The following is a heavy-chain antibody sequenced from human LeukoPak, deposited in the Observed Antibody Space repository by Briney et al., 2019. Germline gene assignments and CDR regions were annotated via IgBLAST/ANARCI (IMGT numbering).Heavy chain of an antibody. CDR2: INHSGGT. J-gene: IGHJ5*02. CDR1: GGSFSGYY. Sequence: SETLSLTCTVYGGSFSGYYWSWIRQSPGKGLEWIAEINHSGGTNYNPSLKSRVTISVDTSKNQFSLKLTSVTAADTAVYYCASTRQYSSSWYYKFNPWGQGTLVTVSS. D-gene: IGHD6-13*01. V-gene: IGHV4-34*01. CDR3: ASTRQYSSSWYYKFNP.